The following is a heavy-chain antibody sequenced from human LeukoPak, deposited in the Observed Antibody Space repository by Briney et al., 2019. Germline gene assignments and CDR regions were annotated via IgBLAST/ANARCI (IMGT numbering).Heavy chain of an antibody. Sequence: GASVKVSCKASGSTFSSYAISWVRQAPGQGLEWMGGIIPIFGTANYAQKFQGRVTITADESTSTAYMELSSLRSEDTAVYYCARVATMIVVVIEYYFDYWGQGTLVTVSS. V-gene: IGHV1-69*01. D-gene: IGHD3-22*01. CDR2: IIPIFGTA. CDR1: GSTFSSYA. CDR3: ARVATMIVVVIEYYFDY. J-gene: IGHJ4*02.